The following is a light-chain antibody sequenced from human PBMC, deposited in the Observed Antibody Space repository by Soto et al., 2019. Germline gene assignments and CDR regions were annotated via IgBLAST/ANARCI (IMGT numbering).Light chain of an antibody. Sequence: QSVMTQPPSVSAAPGQKVTISCSGSSSNIGGNSVSWYQQLPGTAPKLLISEVSIRPSGVSGRFTGSKSGNTASLTISGLLAEDGGDYFCASYTSRATYVFGTGTQLTVL. CDR2: EVS. CDR1: SSNIGGNS. J-gene: IGLJ1*01. CDR3: ASYTSRATYV. V-gene: IGLV2-14*01.